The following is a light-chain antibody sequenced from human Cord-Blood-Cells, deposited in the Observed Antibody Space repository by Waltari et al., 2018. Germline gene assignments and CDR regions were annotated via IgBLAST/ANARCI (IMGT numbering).Light chain of an antibody. CDR3: CSYAGSSTWV. CDR1: SSDVGSYNL. J-gene: IGLJ3*02. CDR2: EGS. Sequence: QSALTQPASVSGSPGQSITISCTGTSSDVGSYNLVSWYQQHPGKAPKLMIEEGSKRPAGVSNRFSGSKSGNTASLTISGLQAEDEADYYCCSYAGSSTWVFGGGTKLTVL. V-gene: IGLV2-23*01.